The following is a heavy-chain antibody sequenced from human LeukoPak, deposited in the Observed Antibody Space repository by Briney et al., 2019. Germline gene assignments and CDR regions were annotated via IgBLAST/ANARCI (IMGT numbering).Heavy chain of an antibody. J-gene: IGHJ6*03. CDR3: ARGTTLYYYMDV. D-gene: IGHD4-17*01. V-gene: IGHV1-69*06. CDR1: GGTFSSYA. Sequence: SVKVSCKASGGTFSSYAISWVRQAPGQGLEWMGGIIPIFGTANYAQKFQGRVTITADKSTSTAYMELSRLRSEDTAVYYCARGTTLYYYMDVWGKGTTVTVSS. CDR2: IIPIFGTA.